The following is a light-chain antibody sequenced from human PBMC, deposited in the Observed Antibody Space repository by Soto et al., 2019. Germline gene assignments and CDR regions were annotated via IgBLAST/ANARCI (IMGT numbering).Light chain of an antibody. CDR2: EVY. V-gene: IGLV2-8*01. J-gene: IGLJ3*02. Sequence: QSALTQPPSASGSPGQSVTISCTGTFNDVGGYNYVSWYQQHPGKAPKVIIYEVYKRPSGVPDRFSGSKSCKTASLTVSGLQADDEADYYCSSYVGNNNLVFGGGTKVTVL. CDR1: FNDVGGYNY. CDR3: SSYVGNNNLV.